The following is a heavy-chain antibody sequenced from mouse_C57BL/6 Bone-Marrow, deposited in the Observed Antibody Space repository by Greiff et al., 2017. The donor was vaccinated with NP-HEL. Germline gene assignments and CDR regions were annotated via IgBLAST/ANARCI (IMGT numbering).Heavy chain of an antibody. CDR1: GYTFTSYW. Sequence: VKLQQPGTELVKPGASVKLSCKASGYTFTSYWMHWLKQRPGQGLEWIGNINPNNGGTNDNEKFKTKATLTVDTSSSTAYMQLSSLTSEDSAVYYCARDSGYAFDYWGQGTTLTVSS. CDR3: ARDSGYAFDY. D-gene: IGHD3-2*02. V-gene: IGHV1-53*01. CDR2: INPNNGGT. J-gene: IGHJ2*01.